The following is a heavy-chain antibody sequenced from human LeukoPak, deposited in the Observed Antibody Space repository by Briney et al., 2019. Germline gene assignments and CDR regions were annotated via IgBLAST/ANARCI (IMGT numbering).Heavy chain of an antibody. V-gene: IGHV3-49*04. Sequence: PGRSLRLSCTASGFTSGDYLMSGVRQAPGKGLEWVGFIRSKAYGGTTEYAASVKGRFTISGDDSKTIAYLQMNSLKTEDTAVYYCTTQVYDFWSGYFDYWGQGTLVTVSS. CDR3: TTQVYDFWSGYFDY. D-gene: IGHD3-3*01. CDR1: GFTSGDYL. J-gene: IGHJ4*02. CDR2: IRSKAYGGTT.